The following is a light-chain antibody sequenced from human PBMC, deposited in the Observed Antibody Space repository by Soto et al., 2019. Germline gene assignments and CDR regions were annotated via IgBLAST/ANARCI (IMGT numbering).Light chain of an antibody. CDR3: AAWDDSPTVL. CDR1: SSNIASYS. V-gene: IGLV1-47*01. J-gene: IGLJ2*01. Sequence: QSVLTQPPSASGTPGQTVTISCSGSSSNIASYSVYWYQQLPGTAPKLLIYENNQRPSGVPDRFSGSKSDTSASLAIAGLRSGDEADYYCAAWDDSPTVLCGGGTKLTVL. CDR2: ENN.